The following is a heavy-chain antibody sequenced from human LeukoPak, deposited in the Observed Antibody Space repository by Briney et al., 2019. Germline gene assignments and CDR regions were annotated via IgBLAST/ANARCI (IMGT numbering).Heavy chain of an antibody. CDR3: AKYSGYDYGYYFDY. V-gene: IGHV3-30*18. J-gene: IGHJ4*02. D-gene: IGHD5-12*01. CDR1: GFTFDDYV. CDR2: ISYDGSSK. Sequence: PGGSLRLSCAASGFTFDDYVMHWVRQAPGKGLEWVAVISYDGSSKYYADSVKGRFTISRDNSKNTLYLQMNSLRAEDTAVYYCAKYSGYDYGYYFDYWGQGTLVTVSS.